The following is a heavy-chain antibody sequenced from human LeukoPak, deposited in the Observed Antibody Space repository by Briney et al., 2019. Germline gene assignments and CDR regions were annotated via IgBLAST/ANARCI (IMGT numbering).Heavy chain of an antibody. D-gene: IGHD2-2*01. V-gene: IGHV3-74*01. CDR3: ARDCSSTSCPPDGAFDI. CDR2: INSDGSTT. Sequence: GGSLRLSCAASGFTFSNAWMSWVRQAPGKGLVWVSRINSDGSTTSYADSVKGRFTISRDNAKNTVYLQMNSLRAEDTAVYYCARDCSSTSCPPDGAFDIWGQGTMVTVSS. J-gene: IGHJ3*02. CDR1: GFTFSNAW.